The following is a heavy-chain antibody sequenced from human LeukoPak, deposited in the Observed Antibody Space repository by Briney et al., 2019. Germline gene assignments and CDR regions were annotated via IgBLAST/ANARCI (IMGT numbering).Heavy chain of an antibody. CDR1: GGTFSSYG. V-gene: IGHV1-69*13. J-gene: IGHJ6*02. CDR3: ARDVEMGHYYYYGMDV. CDR2: IIPIFGTA. Sequence: SEKVSCKASGGTFSSYGISWVRQAPGQGLEWMGGIIPIFGTATYAQRFQGRDTITADASTNTAYMELSSLRSEDTAVYYCARDVEMGHYYYYGMDVWGQGTTVTVSS. D-gene: IGHD5-24*01.